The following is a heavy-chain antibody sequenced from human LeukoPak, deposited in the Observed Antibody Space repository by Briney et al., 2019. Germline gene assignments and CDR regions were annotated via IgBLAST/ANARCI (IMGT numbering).Heavy chain of an antibody. Sequence: GGSLRLSCAASGFTFDDYGMSWVRHAPGKGLEWVSGINWNGGSTVYADSVKGRFTISRDNAKNSLYLQIHSLRAEDTALYYCARGGAQLRFLEWLLPNYFDYWGQGTLVTVSS. V-gene: IGHV3-20*04. CDR1: GFTFDDYG. CDR2: INWNGGST. J-gene: IGHJ4*02. CDR3: ARGGAQLRFLEWLLPNYFDY. D-gene: IGHD3-3*01.